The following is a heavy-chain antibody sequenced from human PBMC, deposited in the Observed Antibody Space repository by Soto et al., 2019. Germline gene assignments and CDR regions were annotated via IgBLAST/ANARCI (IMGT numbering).Heavy chain of an antibody. V-gene: IGHV3-30-3*01. CDR1: GLTFSSYA. J-gene: IGHJ4*02. D-gene: IGHD3-22*01. Sequence: GGSLRLSCAASGLTFSSYAMHWVRQEPGKGLEWVAVISYDGSNKYYADSVKGRFTISRDNSKNTLYLQMNSLRAEDTAVYYCARLKRNGGVRSGYYSAFDYWGQGTLVTVSS. CDR3: ARLKRNGGVRSGYYSAFDY. CDR2: ISYDGSNK.